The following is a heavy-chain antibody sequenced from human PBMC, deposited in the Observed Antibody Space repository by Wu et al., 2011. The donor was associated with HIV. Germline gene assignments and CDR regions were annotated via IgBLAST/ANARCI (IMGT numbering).Heavy chain of an antibody. CDR1: GYTFTGYY. J-gene: IGHJ4*02. V-gene: IGHV1-2*02. D-gene: IGHD3-22*01. CDR3: ATARGYYDSSGYYSDYYFDY. Sequence: QVQLVQSGAEVKKPGASVKVSCKASGYTFTGYYMHWVRQAPGQGLEWMGWINPNSGGTNYAQKFQGRVTMTRDTSISTAYMELSRLRSDDTAVYYCATARGYYDSSGYYSDYYFDYWARERWSPSPQ. CDR2: INPNSGGT.